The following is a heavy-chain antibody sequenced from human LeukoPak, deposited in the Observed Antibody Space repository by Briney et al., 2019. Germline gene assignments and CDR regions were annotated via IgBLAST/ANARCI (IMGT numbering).Heavy chain of an antibody. CDR2: VSPKTGDR. Sequence: GASVKVSCKASGYSFSNFHVNWVRQASGQGLEWVGWVSPKTGDRGYALKFQGRVTMTSDTSEATVYLEVHSLTSEDTAVYYCARAEDQGRYFDWLPGFAPWGQGTLVIVSS. V-gene: IGHV1-8*01. D-gene: IGHD3-9*01. CDR3: ARAEDQGRYFDWLPGFAP. J-gene: IGHJ5*02. CDR1: GYSFSNFH.